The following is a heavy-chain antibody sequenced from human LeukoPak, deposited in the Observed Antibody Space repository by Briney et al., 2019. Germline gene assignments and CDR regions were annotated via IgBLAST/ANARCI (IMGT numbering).Heavy chain of an antibody. Sequence: ASVKVSCKASGYTFTGYYMHWVRQAPGQGLEWMGWINPNSGGTNYAQKFQGRVTMTRNTSISTAYVELSSLRSEDTAVYYCARDYYGSGSYQLYWGQGTLVTVSS. J-gene: IGHJ4*02. CDR2: INPNSGGT. V-gene: IGHV1-2*02. D-gene: IGHD3-10*01. CDR3: ARDYYGSGSYQLY. CDR1: GYTFTGYY.